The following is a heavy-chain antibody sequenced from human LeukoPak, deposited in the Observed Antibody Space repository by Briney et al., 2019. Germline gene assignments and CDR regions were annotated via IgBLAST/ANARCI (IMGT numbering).Heavy chain of an antibody. Sequence: PGGSLRLSCAASGFTFSSYWMSWVRQAPGKGLEWVANIKQDGSEKYYVDSVKGRFTISRDNARNSLFLQMNSLRAEDTAVYYCARALYGSALIFDSWGQGTLVTVSS. CDR2: IKQDGSEK. J-gene: IGHJ4*02. CDR1: GFTFSSYW. D-gene: IGHD6-25*01. CDR3: ARALYGSALIFDS. V-gene: IGHV3-7*01.